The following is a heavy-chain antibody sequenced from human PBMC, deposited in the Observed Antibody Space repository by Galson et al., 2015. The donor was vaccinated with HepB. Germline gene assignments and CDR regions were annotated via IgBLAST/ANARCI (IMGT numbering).Heavy chain of an antibody. CDR1: GFTFSNYW. CDR3: ARQPIMAGATGGFDY. CDR2: IKQDEGEK. D-gene: IGHD1-26*01. V-gene: IGHV3-7*01. J-gene: IGHJ4*02. Sequence: LRLSCAASGFTFSNYWMSWVRQAPGKGLEWVANIKQDEGEKYYVDSVKGRFTISRDNAKNSLYLQMNSLRAEDTAVYYCARQPIMAGATGGFDYWGQGTLVTVSS.